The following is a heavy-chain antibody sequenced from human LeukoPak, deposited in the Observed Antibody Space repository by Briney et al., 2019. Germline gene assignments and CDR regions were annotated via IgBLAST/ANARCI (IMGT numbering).Heavy chain of an antibody. D-gene: IGHD4-17*01. CDR3: ARVSDYGDYEDY. V-gene: IGHV4-4*07. J-gene: IGHJ4*02. Sequence: SETLSLTCTVSGGSISSYYWCWIRQPAGKGLEWIGRIYTSGSTNYNPSLKSRVTMSVDTSKNQFSLKLSSVTAADTAVYYCARVSDYGDYEDYRGQGTLVTVSS. CDR1: GGSISSYY. CDR2: IYTSGST.